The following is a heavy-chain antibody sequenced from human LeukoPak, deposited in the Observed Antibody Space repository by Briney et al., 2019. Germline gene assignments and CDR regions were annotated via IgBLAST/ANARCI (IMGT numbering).Heavy chain of an antibody. D-gene: IGHD4-23*01. CDR1: GFTFSSYA. CDR3: ARGARKGDDYGGFFDY. Sequence: GGSLRLSWAASGFTFSSYAMSWVRQAPGKGLEWVAVISYEGSKKDYADSVKGRFTISRDNSKNTLYLQMNSLRAEDTAVYYCARGARKGDDYGGFFDYWGQGTLVTVSS. J-gene: IGHJ4*02. CDR2: ISYEGSKK. V-gene: IGHV3-30*04.